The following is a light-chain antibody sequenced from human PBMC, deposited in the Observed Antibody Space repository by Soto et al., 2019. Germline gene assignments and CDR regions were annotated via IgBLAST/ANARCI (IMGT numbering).Light chain of an antibody. J-gene: IGLJ1*01. V-gene: IGLV2-14*03. CDR1: NSDVGRYKY. CDR2: DVS. CDR3: SSYSSTMANV. Sequence: QSALTQPASVSGSPGQSITISCTGTNSDVGRYKYVSWYQHHPGKAPTLMIYDVSNRPSGVSNRFSGSKSGNTASLTISGLQAEDEADYYCSSYSSTMANVFGTGTKLTVL.